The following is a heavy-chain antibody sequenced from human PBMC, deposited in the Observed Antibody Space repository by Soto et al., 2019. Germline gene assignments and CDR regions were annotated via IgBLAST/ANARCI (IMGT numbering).Heavy chain of an antibody. Sequence: PGGSLRLSCASSGFTLSSNSMSSDRHAPGKGLEWVSAISGSGGSTYYADSVKGRFTISRDNSKSTLYLQMNSLRAEDTAVYYCAKVGRYSYGPYYFDYWGQGTLVTVSS. J-gene: IGHJ4*02. CDR1: GFTLSSNS. D-gene: IGHD5-18*01. CDR3: AKVGRYSYGPYYFDY. CDR2: ISGSGGST. V-gene: IGHV3-23*01.